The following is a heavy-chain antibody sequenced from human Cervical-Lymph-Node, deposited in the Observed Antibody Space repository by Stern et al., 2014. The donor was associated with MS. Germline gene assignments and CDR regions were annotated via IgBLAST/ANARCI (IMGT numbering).Heavy chain of an antibody. J-gene: IGHJ4*02. CDR3: ARGYTTSSGRPDY. D-gene: IGHD6-6*01. CDR2: ISPGVAT. CDR1: GGSTSSYY. Sequence: VQLVESGPGLVKPSETLSLTCTVSGGSTSSYYWSWIRQPPGKGLEGIGYISPGVATKYTPPPKRRVTKSEDPSKNQFSRTLISGTAADTAVYYCARGYTTSSGRPDYWGQGTLVTVSS. V-gene: IGHV4-4*08.